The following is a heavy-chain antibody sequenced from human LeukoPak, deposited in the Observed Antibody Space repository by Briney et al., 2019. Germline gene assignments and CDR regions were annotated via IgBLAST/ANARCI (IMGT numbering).Heavy chain of an antibody. V-gene: IGHV1-18*01. J-gene: IGHJ4*02. Sequence: ASVKVSCKASGYTFTSYGISWVRQAPGQGLEWMGWISAYNGNTNYAQKLQGRVTMTTDTSTSTAYMELRSLRSDDTAIYYCARDLMYCDTMSCYDGDFDYWGQGTPVTVSS. CDR2: ISAYNGNT. CDR3: ARDLMYCDTMSCYDGDFDY. CDR1: GYTFTSYG. D-gene: IGHD2-2*01.